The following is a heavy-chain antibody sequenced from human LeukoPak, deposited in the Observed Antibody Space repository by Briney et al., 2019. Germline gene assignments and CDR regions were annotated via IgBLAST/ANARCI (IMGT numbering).Heavy chain of an antibody. CDR3: ARGVAVAGYEVFDY. Sequence: PSETLSLTCTVSGGSISSYYWSWIRQPPGKGLEWIGYIYYSGSTNYNPSLKSRVTISVDTSKNQFSLKLSSVTAADTAVYYCARGVAVAGYEVFDYWGQGTLVTVSS. CDR1: GGSISSYY. CDR2: IYYSGST. D-gene: IGHD6-19*01. V-gene: IGHV4-59*12. J-gene: IGHJ4*02.